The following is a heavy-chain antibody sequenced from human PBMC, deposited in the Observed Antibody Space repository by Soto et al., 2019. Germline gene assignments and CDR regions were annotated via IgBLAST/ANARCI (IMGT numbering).Heavy chain of an antibody. J-gene: IGHJ4*02. V-gene: IGHV3-30-3*01. Sequence: RTLTPAPTAHPLSRHPMASARQAPGNGAIWVAVISYDGSNKYYADSVKGRFTISRDNSKNTLYLQMNSLRAEDTAVYYCARDPTIVVVVAATEILFDYWGQGTLVTVSS. CDR1: AHPLSRHP. CDR2: ISYDGSNK. D-gene: IGHD2-15*01. CDR3: ARDPTIVVVVAATEILFDY.